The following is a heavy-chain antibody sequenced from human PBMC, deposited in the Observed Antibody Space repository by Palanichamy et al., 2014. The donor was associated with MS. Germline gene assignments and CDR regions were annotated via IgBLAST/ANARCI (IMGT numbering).Heavy chain of an antibody. J-gene: IGHJ4*02. Sequence: EVQLLESGGGLVQPGGSLRLSCAASGFTFSSYAMSWVRQAPEKGLEWVSAISGSGGSRYYADSVRGRFTIPRDNAKNTLYLQMNSLRAEDTAVYYCATQVTAAAVDYWGQGTLVTVSS. D-gene: IGHD6-13*01. V-gene: IGHV3-23*01. CDR1: GFTFSSYA. CDR3: ATQVTAAAVDY. CDR2: ISGSGGSR.